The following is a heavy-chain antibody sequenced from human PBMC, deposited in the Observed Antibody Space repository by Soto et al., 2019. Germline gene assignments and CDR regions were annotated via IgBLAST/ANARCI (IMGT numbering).Heavy chain of an antibody. CDR2: ISSSSSYI. J-gene: IGHJ4*02. CDR3: ARDSDVDTAIFDY. Sequence: GGSLRLSCAASGFTFSSYSMNWVRQAPGKGLEWVSSISSSSSYIYYADSVKGRFTISRDKSKNSLYLQMNSLRAEDTAVYYCARDSDVDTAIFDYWGQGTLVTVSS. CDR1: GFTFSSYS. V-gene: IGHV3-21*01. D-gene: IGHD5-18*01.